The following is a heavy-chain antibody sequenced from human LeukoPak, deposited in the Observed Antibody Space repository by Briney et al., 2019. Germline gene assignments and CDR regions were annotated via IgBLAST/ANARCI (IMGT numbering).Heavy chain of an antibody. D-gene: IGHD2-15*01. CDR1: GGSISSGGYY. V-gene: IGHV4-31*01. J-gene: IGHJ4*02. CDR2: IYYSGST. Sequence: SQTLSLTCTVSGGSISSGGYYWSWIRQHPGKGLEWIGYIYYSGSTYYNPSLKSQVTISVDTSKNQFSLKLSSVTAADTAVYYCARGPPRVVAATAEAYYLDYWGQGTLVTVSS. CDR3: ARGPPRVVAATAEAYYLDY.